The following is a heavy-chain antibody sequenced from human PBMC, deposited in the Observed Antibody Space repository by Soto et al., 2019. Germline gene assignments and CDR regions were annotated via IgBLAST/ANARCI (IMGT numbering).Heavy chain of an antibody. V-gene: IGHV4-59*01. CDR1: GSSISSYY. CDR3: PRDVMACSSGSGVPPLDV. J-gene: IGHJ6*02. Sequence: SETPSLTCTVSGSSISSYYWSWIRQPPGKFLEWIGYIHYSGSTNYNPSLKSRVTISVDTSKNQFSLKLISVTAADTAVYYCPRDVMACSSGSGVPPLDVWGHGTTV. CDR2: IHYSGST. D-gene: IGHD3-10*01.